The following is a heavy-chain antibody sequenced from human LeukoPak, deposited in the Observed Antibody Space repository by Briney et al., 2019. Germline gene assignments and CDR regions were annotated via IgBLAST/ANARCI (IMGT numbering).Heavy chain of an antibody. CDR3: ARGGQGYCSGGSCPPNWFDP. V-gene: IGHV3-11*04. CDR1: GFTFSDYY. CDR2: ISSSGTTI. J-gene: IGHJ5*02. D-gene: IGHD2-15*01. Sequence: PGGSLRLSCAASGFTFSDYYMSWIRQAPGKGLEWVSYISSSGTTIYYADSVKGRFTISRDNAKNTLYLQMNSLRAEDTAVYYCARGGQGYCSGGSCPPNWFDPWGQGTLVTVSS.